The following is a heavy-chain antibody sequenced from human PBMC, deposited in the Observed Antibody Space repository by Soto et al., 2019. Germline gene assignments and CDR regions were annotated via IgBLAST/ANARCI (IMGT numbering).Heavy chain of an antibody. V-gene: IGHV1-69*06. J-gene: IGHJ4*02. D-gene: IGHD6-13*01. CDR3: ARFQQLVAPYFDY. CDR1: GYTFTSYA. CDR2: IIPIFGKT. Sequence: SVKVSCKASGYTFTSYAMHWVRQAPGQRLEWMGGIIPIFGKTKYAQKFQGRVTITADNSKNTLYLQMNSLRAEDTAVYYCARFQQLVAPYFDYWGQGTLVTVSS.